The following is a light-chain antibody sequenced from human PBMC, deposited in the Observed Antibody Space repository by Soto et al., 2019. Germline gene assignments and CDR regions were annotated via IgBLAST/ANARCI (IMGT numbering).Light chain of an antibody. CDR1: SSDVGGYNY. J-gene: IGLJ2*01. CDR2: EVF. V-gene: IGLV2-8*01. CDR3: SSYAASDNFVV. Sequence: QSVLTQPPSASGSPGQSVTISCTGTSSDVGGYNYVSWYQQHPGKAPKLMIYEVFKRPSGVPDRFSGSKSGNTASLTVSGLQAEDEADYYCSSYAASDNFVVFGGGTKLTVL.